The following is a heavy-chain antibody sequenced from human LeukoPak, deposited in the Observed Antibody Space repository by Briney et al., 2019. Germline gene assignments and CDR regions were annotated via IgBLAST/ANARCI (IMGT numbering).Heavy chain of an antibody. J-gene: IGHJ4*02. CDR1: GYTFTSYG. Sequence: ASVKVSCKASGYTFTSYGISWVRPAPGQGLEWMGWISAYNGNTNYAQKLQGRVTMTTDTSTSTAYMELRSLRSDDTAVYYCAISHILQFFDYWGQGTLVTVSS. V-gene: IGHV1-18*01. CDR3: AISHILQFFDY. CDR2: ISAYNGNT. D-gene: IGHD5-24*01.